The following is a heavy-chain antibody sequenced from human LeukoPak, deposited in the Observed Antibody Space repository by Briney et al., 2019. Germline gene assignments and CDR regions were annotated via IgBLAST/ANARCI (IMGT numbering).Heavy chain of an antibody. CDR1: GFTFDDYG. V-gene: IGHV3-20*03. J-gene: IGHJ4*02. Sequence: PGGSLRLPYAASGFTFDDYGMSWVRQAPGKGLEWVSGINWNGGSTGYADSVKGRFTISRDNAKNSLYLQMNSLRAEDTALYYCARDPDYYDSSGPSWGQGTLVTVSS. D-gene: IGHD3-22*01. CDR2: INWNGGST. CDR3: ARDPDYYDSSGPS.